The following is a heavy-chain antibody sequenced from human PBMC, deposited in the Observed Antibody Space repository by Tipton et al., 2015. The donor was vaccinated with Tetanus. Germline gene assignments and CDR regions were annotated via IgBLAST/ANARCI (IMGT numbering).Heavy chain of an antibody. V-gene: IGHV3-30*07. CDR2: ILYDGTNN. J-gene: IGHJ6*02. D-gene: IGHD5-12*01. CDR3: ARENGGYDYYYYYGMDV. Sequence: SLRLSCAASGFSFSTFAIHWVRQAPGKGLEWVAVILYDGTNNYYADSVKGRFTISRDNSKNTLYLQMNSLRAEDTAVYYCARENGGYDYYYYYGMDVWGQGTTVTVSS. CDR1: GFSFSTFA.